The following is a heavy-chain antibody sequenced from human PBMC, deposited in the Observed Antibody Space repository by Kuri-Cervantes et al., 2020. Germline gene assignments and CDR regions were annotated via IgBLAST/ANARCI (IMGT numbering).Heavy chain of an antibody. J-gene: IGHJ4*02. D-gene: IGHD3-22*01. V-gene: IGHV3-23*01. CDR2: ISGSGGST. CDR1: GFTSSSYA. CDR3: AKDPSESGYYDWGDY. Sequence: GESLKISCAASGFTSSSYAMSWVRQAPGKGLEWVSAISGSGGSTYYADSVKGRFTTSRDNSKNTLYLQMNSLRAEDTAVYYCAKDPSESGYYDWGDYWGQGTLVTVSS.